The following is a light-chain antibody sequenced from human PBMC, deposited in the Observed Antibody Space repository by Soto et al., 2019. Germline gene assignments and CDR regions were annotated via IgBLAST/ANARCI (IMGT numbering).Light chain of an antibody. J-gene: IGKJ5*01. CDR1: QSVSSSY. V-gene: IGKV3-20*01. CDR3: QQYGSSPPIT. CDR2: GAS. Sequence: SVLTQSPCTLSLSPGERATLSCRASQSVSSSYLAWYQQKPDQAPRLLIYGASSRATGIPDRFSGSGSGTDFTLTISRLEPEDFAVYYCQQYGSSPPITFGQGTRLEIK.